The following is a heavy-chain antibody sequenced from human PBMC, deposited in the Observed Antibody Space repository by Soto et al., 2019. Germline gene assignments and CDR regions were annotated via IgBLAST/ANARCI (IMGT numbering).Heavy chain of an antibody. D-gene: IGHD3-22*01. J-gene: IGHJ4*02. CDR2: INHSGST. CDR3: ARGSFYDSSGYRPFDY. Sequence: PSETLSLTCAVYGGSFSGYYWSWIRQPPGKGLEWIGEINHSGSTNYNPSLKSRVTISVDTPKNQFSLKLSSVTAADTAVYYCARGSFYDSSGYRPFDYWGQGTLVTVSS. CDR1: GGSFSGYY. V-gene: IGHV4-34*01.